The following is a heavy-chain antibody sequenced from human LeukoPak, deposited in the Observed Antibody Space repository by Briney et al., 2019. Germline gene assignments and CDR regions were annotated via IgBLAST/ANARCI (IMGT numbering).Heavy chain of an antibody. CDR2: ISSSSSTI. CDR3: AKVAPLGDGDYWYFDL. D-gene: IGHD4-17*01. J-gene: IGHJ2*01. V-gene: IGHV3-48*01. CDR1: GFTFSSHS. Sequence: GGSLRLSCAASGFTFSSHSMNWVRQAPGKGLEWVSYISSSSSTIYYADSVKGRFTISRDNSKNTLYLQMNSLRAEDTAVYYCAKVAPLGDGDYWYFDLWGRGTLVTVSS.